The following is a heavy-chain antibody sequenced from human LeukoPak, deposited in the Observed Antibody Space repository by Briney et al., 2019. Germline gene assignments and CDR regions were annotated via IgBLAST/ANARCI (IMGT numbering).Heavy chain of an antibody. CDR1: GFTFSSYS. CDR2: ISSSSSYI. Sequence: AGGSLRLSCAASGFTFSSYSMNWVRQAPGKGLEWVSSISSSSSYIYYADSVKGRFTISRDNAKNSLSLQMNSLSAEDTAVYFCARTYDHTGSHYYYYMDVWGKGTTVTVSS. J-gene: IGHJ6*03. V-gene: IGHV3-21*01. CDR3: ARTYDHTGSHYYYYMDV. D-gene: IGHD3-22*01.